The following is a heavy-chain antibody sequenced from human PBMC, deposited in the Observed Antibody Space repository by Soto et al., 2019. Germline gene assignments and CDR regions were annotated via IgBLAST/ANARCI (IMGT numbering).Heavy chain of an antibody. D-gene: IGHD3-22*01. CDR1: GFSLSTSGVG. J-gene: IGHJ6*02. Sequence: QITLKESGPTLVKPTQTLTLTCTFSGFSLSTSGVGVGWIRQPPGKALEWLALIYWDDDKRYSPSLKSRLTITKDPSQNQVVLTMTNMDPVDTATYYCAHSDSSGYYYHYYYYGMDVWGQGTTVTVSS. CDR2: IYWDDDK. V-gene: IGHV2-5*02. CDR3: AHSDSSGYYYHYYYYGMDV.